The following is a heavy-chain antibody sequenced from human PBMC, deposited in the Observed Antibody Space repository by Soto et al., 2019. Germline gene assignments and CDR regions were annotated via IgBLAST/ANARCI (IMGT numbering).Heavy chain of an antibody. CDR3: ARVGGWYSRT. CDR1: GFTFSGHT. J-gene: IGHJ4*02. CDR2: ILDDGRNK. Sequence: QMQLVESGGDVVQPGTSLRLSCAASGFTFSGHTMHWVRQAPGKGLEWVALILDDGRNKYYADSVKGRFTISRDNSKNTLYLQMNRLRDEDTAVYYCARVGGWYSRTWGQGTRVTVSS. V-gene: IGHV3-30*04. D-gene: IGHD1-26*01.